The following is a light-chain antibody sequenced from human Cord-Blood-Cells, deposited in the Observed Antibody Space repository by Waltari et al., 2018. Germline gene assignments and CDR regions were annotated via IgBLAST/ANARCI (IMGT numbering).Light chain of an antibody. CDR1: SSDVGCYNL. Sequence: QSALTQSASVSGSPGQSITISCTGTSSDVGCYNLVSWYQQHPGKAPKLMIYEGSKRPSGVSNRFSGSKSGNTASLTISGLQAEDEADYYCCSYAGSNWVFGGGTKLTVL. CDR3: CSYAGSNWV. J-gene: IGLJ3*02. CDR2: EGS. V-gene: IGLV2-23*01.